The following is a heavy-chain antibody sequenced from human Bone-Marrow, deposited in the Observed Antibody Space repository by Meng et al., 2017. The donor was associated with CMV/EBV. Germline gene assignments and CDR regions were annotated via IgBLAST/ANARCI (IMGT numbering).Heavy chain of an antibody. CDR1: CFTFMSYM. Sequence: CFTFMSYMMHWVRQAPGKGLVWVSRINSDGSSTSYADSVKGRFTISRDNAKNTLYLQMNSLRAEDTAVYYCASPAFSGSYYAQVVNYWCQRPLVPGSS. D-gene: IGHD1-26*01. CDR2: INSDGSST. J-gene: IGHJ4*02. V-gene: IGHV3-74*01. CDR3: ASPAFSGSYYAQVVNY.